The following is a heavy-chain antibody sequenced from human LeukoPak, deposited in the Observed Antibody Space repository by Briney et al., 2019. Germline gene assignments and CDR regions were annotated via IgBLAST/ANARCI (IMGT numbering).Heavy chain of an antibody. CDR2: INPSGHRT. V-gene: IGHV1-46*02. J-gene: IGHJ4*02. Sequence: ASVTVTFTASVYSFNIYYIHWVRQAPGQGLGGVGTINPSGHRTIYAQNVQGRVTMTTDTSTRIVDMELSGLKSEDTAVYYCARDLGDSGGNSGFFDFWGQGILVTVSS. CDR1: VYSFNIYY. D-gene: IGHD4-23*01. CDR3: ARDLGDSGGNSGFFDF.